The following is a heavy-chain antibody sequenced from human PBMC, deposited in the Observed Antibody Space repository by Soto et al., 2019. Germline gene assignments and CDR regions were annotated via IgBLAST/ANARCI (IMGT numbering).Heavy chain of an antibody. D-gene: IGHD2-21*01. CDR3: ARGEYCGGDCYILGAFDI. J-gene: IGHJ3*02. CDR2: IYYSGST. V-gene: IGHV4-39*01. Sequence: ASETLSLTCTVSGGSISSSSYYWGWIRQPPGKGLEWIGSIYYSGSTYYNPSLKSRVTISVDTSKNQFSLKLSSVTAADTAVYYCARGEYCGGDCYILGAFDIWGQGTMVTVS. CDR1: GGSISSSSYY.